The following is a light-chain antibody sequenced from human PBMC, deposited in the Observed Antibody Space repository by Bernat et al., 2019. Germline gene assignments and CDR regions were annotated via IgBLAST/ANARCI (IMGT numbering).Light chain of an antibody. V-gene: IGKV1-39*01. J-gene: IGKJ3*01. CDR1: QSISSY. CDR2: AAS. CDR3: QQYDNLPFT. Sequence: DIQMTQSPSSLSASVGDRVTITCRASQSISSYLNWYQQKPGKAPKLLIYAASSLQSGVPSRISGSGSGTDFTLTISSLQPEDIATYYCQQYDNLPFTFGPGTKVDIK.